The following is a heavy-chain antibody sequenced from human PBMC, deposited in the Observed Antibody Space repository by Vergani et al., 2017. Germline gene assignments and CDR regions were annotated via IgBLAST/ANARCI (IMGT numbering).Heavy chain of an antibody. CDR2: ISSSSSYI. CDR1: GFTFSSYS. J-gene: IGHJ6*03. Sequence: EVQLVESGGGLVKRGGSLRLSCAASGFTFSSYSMNWVRQAPGKGLEWVSSISSSSSYIHYSDSLKGRFTISRDNAKSSLYLQMNSLRAEDTAVYYCAREMLGYCSSTSCYTYYYYYYMDVWGKXP. D-gene: IGHD2-2*02. V-gene: IGHV3-21*01. CDR3: AREMLGYCSSTSCYTYYYYYYMDV.